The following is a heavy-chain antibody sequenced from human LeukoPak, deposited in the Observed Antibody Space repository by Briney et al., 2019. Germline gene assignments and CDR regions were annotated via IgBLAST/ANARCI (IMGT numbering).Heavy chain of an antibody. V-gene: IGHV1-2*06. Sequence: ASVKVSCKASGYTFTGYYMHWVRQAPGQGLEWMGRINPNSGGTNYAQKLQGRVTMTTDTSTSTAYMELRSLRSDDTAVYYCAREPYSSFRSDGMDVWGQGTTVTVSS. CDR1: GYTFTGYY. J-gene: IGHJ6*02. D-gene: IGHD6-6*01. CDR2: INPNSGGT. CDR3: AREPYSSFRSDGMDV.